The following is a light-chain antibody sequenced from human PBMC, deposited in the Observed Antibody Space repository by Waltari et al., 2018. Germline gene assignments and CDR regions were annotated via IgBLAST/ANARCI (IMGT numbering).Light chain of an antibody. J-gene: IGKJ3*01. CDR1: QPITNY. Sequence: DIQLTQSPSSLSASVGDRVTITCQASQPITNYLNWYQQKPGKAPELLIYHASKLQTGVPSRFSGSQSGTEFTFTIASLQPEDVATYYCQRYDNLPVFAFGPGTKVNVK. CDR2: HAS. V-gene: IGKV1-33*01. CDR3: QRYDNLPVFA.